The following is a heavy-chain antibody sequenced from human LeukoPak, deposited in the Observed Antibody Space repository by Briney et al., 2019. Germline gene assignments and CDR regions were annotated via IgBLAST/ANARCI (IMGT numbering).Heavy chain of an antibody. CDR2: IYYDGSNQ. CDR3: ARGSTSGDY. V-gene: IGHV3-33*01. D-gene: IGHD2-2*01. Sequence: PGESLRLSCAASGFTFNIFGMHWVRQAPGKGLEWVAVIYYDGSNQFYADSVKGRFTISKDNSKNTLYLQMNSLRAEDTAVYYCARGSTSGDYWGQGTLVTVSS. J-gene: IGHJ4*02. CDR1: GFTFNIFG.